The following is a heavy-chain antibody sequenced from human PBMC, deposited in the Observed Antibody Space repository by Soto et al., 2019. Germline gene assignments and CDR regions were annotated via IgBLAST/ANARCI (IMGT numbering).Heavy chain of an antibody. CDR2: IYQTEST. CDR1: GDSISSGAYS. Sequence: QLQLQESGSGLVKPSQTLSLTCAMSGDSISSGAYSWSWIRQPPGKGLELIGHIYQTESTYYNPSLKSRVTISLDTSKNQFSLTLNSVAAADTAVYYCARGRGYFDHGFYDYWGQGTLVTVSS. D-gene: IGHD3-9*01. V-gene: IGHV4-30-2*01. CDR3: ARGRGYFDHGFYDY. J-gene: IGHJ4*02.